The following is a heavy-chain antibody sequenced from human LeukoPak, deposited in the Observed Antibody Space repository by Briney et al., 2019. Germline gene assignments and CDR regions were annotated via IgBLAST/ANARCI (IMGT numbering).Heavy chain of an antibody. CDR3: ARELGGYGEY. J-gene: IGHJ4*02. Sequence: GGSLRLSCAASGFTFSSYAMSWVRQAPGKGLEWVSAISGSGGSTYYADSVRGRFTISRDNAKNSLYLQMNSLRAEDTAVYYCARELGGYGEYWGQGTLVTVSS. D-gene: IGHD5-12*01. CDR2: ISGSGGST. CDR1: GFTFSSYA. V-gene: IGHV3-23*01.